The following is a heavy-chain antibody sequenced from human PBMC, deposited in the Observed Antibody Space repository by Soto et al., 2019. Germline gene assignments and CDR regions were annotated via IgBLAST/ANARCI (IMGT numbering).Heavy chain of an antibody. CDR3: ARVTDGQIGIFDY. V-gene: IGHV4-61*01. Sequence: PSETLSLTCTVSGGSVSSGSYYWSWIRQPPGKGLEWIGYIYYSRSTNYNPSLKSRVTISVDTSKNQFSLKLSSVTAADAAVYYCARVTDGQIGIFDYWGQGTLVTVSS. CDR1: GGSVSSGSYY. J-gene: IGHJ4*02. CDR2: IYYSRST. D-gene: IGHD3-3*02.